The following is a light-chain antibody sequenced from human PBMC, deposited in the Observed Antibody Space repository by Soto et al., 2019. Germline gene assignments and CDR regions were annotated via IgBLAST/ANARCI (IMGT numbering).Light chain of an antibody. J-gene: IGKJ5*01. CDR2: KAS. Sequence: DIQMTQSPSSLCASVGDRVTITCRASQDIRNHLGWYQQKLGKAPKLLIYKASTLKSGVPSRFSGSGSGTDFTLTISSLQSEDFAVYHCQQRSNWPSITFGQGTRLEIK. CDR1: QDIRNH. V-gene: IGKV1-17*01. CDR3: QQRSNWPSIT.